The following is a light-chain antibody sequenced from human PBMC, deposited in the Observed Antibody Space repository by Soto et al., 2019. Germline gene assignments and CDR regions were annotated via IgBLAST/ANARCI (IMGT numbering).Light chain of an antibody. CDR1: QSVSSSY. Sequence: EIVLTQSPGTLSLSPGERATLSCRASQSVSSSYLAWYQQKPGQAPRLLLYGASSRATGIPDRFSGSGSGTDFPLTISGLEPEDFAVYYCQQYGSSPYIFGQGTKLEI. V-gene: IGKV3-20*01. J-gene: IGKJ2*01. CDR3: QQYGSSPYI. CDR2: GAS.